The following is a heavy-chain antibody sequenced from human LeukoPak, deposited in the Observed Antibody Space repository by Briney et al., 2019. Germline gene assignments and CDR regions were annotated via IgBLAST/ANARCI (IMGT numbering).Heavy chain of an antibody. CDR1: GYIFTGYY. J-gene: IGHJ3*02. Sequence: ASVKASCKASGYIFTGYYMHWVRQAPGQGLEWMGWINPSSGGTDYAQKFQGRVTMSRDTSITTAYLELSSLRSDDTAVYYCARGSAYDYRAFDIWGQGTTVTVSS. CDR3: ARGSAYDYRAFDI. V-gene: IGHV1-2*02. CDR2: INPSSGGT. D-gene: IGHD5-12*01.